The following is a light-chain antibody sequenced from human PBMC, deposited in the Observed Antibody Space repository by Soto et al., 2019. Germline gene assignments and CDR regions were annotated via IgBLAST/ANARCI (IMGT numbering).Light chain of an antibody. CDR2: GNS. Sequence: QSVLTQPPSVSGAPGQRVTISCTGSSSNIGAGYDVHWYQQLPGTAPKLLIYGNSNRPSWVPDRFSGSKSGTSASLAITGLQAEDEADYYCQSYDSSLSGWKVFGGGTKLTVL. CDR3: QSYDSSLSGWKV. CDR1: SSNIGAGYD. V-gene: IGLV1-40*01. J-gene: IGLJ2*01.